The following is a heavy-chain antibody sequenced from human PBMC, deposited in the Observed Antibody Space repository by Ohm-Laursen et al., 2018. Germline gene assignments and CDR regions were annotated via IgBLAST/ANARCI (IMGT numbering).Heavy chain of an antibody. CDR2: ISWNSGSI. V-gene: IGHV3-9*01. Sequence: SLRLSCAASGFTFDDYAMHWVRQAPGKGLEWVSGISWNSGSIGYADSVKGRFTISRDNAKNSLYLQMNSLRAEDTALYYCAKDTAHWGQGTLVTVSS. D-gene: IGHD6-6*01. CDR3: AKDTAH. CDR1: GFTFDDYA. J-gene: IGHJ4*02.